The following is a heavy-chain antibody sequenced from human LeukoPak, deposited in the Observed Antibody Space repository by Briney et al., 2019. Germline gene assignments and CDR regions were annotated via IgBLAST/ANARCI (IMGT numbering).Heavy chain of an antibody. J-gene: IGHJ5*02. CDR3: ARDLYSYGPSGFDP. CDR2: ISYDGSNK. CDR1: GFTFSSYA. D-gene: IGHD5-18*01. Sequence: GGFLRLSCAASGFTFSSYAMHWVRQAPGKGLEWVAVISYDGSNKYYADSVKGRFTISRDNSKNTLYLQMNSLRAEDTAVYYCARDLYSYGPSGFDPWGQGTLVTVSS. V-gene: IGHV3-30-3*01.